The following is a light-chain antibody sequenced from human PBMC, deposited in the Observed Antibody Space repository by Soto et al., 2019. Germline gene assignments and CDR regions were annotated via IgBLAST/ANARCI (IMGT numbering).Light chain of an antibody. CDR3: HQYYSSIT. Sequence: EVVLTQSPGNLSLSPGEGATLSCRASQDVDNNFLAWYQQRPGQAPRLLIYATSRRATGIPDRFSGSGSGTEFTLTISRVGPEDIAVYFCHQYYSSITFGGGTKVEV. J-gene: IGKJ4*01. V-gene: IGKV3-20*01. CDR1: QDVDNNF. CDR2: ATS.